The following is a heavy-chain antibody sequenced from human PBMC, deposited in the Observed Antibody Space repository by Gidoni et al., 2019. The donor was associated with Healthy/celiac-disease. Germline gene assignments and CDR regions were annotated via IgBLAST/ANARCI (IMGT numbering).Heavy chain of an antibody. V-gene: IGHV4-34*01. J-gene: IGHJ5*02. CDR1: GGSFSGYY. CDR2: INHSGST. CDR3: ARGGGPRWFDP. Sequence: QVQLHQWGAGLLKPSETLSLTCAVYGGSFSGYYWSWFRQPPGKGLEWIGEINHSGSTNYNPSLKSRVTISVDTSKNQFSLKVSSVTAADTAVYYCARGGGPRWFDPWGQGTLVTVSS.